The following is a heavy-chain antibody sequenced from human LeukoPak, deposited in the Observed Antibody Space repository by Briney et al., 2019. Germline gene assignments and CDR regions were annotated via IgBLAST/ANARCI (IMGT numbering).Heavy chain of an antibody. V-gene: IGHV3-21*04. D-gene: IGHD3-10*01. CDR1: GFTFSSYS. J-gene: IGHJ5*02. CDR3: AREQFDYGSGSYYVNWFDP. Sequence: GGSLRLSCAASGFTFSSYSMNWVRQAPGKGLEWVSSISSSSSYIYYADSVKGRFTISRDNSKNTLYLQMNSLRAEDTAVYYCAREQFDYGSGSYYVNWFDPWGQGTLVTVSS. CDR2: ISSSSSYI.